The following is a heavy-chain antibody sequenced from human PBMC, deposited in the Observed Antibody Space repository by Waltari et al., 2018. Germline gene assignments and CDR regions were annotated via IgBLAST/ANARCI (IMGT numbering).Heavy chain of an antibody. CDR1: GGSFQYYV. V-gene: IGHV4-34*01. CDR2: IDHNGIT. J-gene: IGHJ6*02. D-gene: IGHD3-3*01. Sequence: QVQLQQWGAALLTPSETLSLPCDLYGGSFQYYVWSWIGKSPGKGLEWIGEIDHNGITTYNPSLESRVGISVDSSTNQLLMNMTSVTVADTAVYFCARCDFWLRGLDLWGQGTTVTVSS. CDR3: ARCDFWLRGLDL.